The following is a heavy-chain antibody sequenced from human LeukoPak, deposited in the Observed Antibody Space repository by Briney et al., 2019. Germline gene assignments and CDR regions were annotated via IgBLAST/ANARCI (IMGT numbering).Heavy chain of an antibody. J-gene: IGHJ6*02. CDR2: INPNSGGT. CDR3: ASRSSTSKAYYHYYYGMDV. V-gene: IGHV1-2*02. D-gene: IGHD2-2*01. Sequence: GASVKVSCKASGYTFTGYYMHWVRQAPGQGLEWMGWINPNSGGTNYAQKFQGRVTMTRDTSISTAYMELSRLRSDDTAVYYCASRSSTSKAYYHYYYGMDVWGQGTTVTVSS. CDR1: GYTFTGYY.